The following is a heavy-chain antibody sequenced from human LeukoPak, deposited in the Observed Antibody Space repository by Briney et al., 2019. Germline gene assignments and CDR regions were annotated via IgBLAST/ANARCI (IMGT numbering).Heavy chain of an antibody. V-gene: IGHV3-73*01. CDR2: IRSKANSYAT. D-gene: IGHD3-3*01. Sequence: GGSLRLSCAASGFTFSGSAMHWVRQASGKGLEWVGRIRSKANSYATAYAASVKGRFTISRDDSKNTAYLQMNSLKTEDTAVYYCTRHGGAGSGHYSENYYYYGMDVWGQGTTVTVSS. CDR3: TRHGGAGSGHYSENYYYYGMDV. CDR1: GFTFSGSA. J-gene: IGHJ6*02.